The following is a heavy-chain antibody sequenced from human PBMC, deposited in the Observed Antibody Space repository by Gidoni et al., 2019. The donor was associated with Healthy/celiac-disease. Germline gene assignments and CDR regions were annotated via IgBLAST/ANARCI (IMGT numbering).Heavy chain of an antibody. Sequence: EVQLVESGGGLVKPGGSLRLSCAASGFTFSNAWMSWVRQAPGKGLEWVGRIKSKTDGGTTDYAAPVKGRFTISRDDSKNTLYLQMNSLKTEDTAVYYCTTDMNSSGWYPGYYFDYWGQGTLVTVSS. J-gene: IGHJ4*02. CDR2: IKSKTDGGTT. CDR3: TTDMNSSGWYPGYYFDY. D-gene: IGHD6-19*01. CDR1: GFTFSNAW. V-gene: IGHV3-15*01.